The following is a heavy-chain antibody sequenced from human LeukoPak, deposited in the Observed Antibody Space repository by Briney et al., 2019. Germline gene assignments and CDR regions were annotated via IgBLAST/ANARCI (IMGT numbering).Heavy chain of an antibody. CDR3: ARGDYGGNFY. J-gene: IGHJ4*02. V-gene: IGHV3-23*01. D-gene: IGHD4-23*01. Sequence: PGGSLRLSCAASGFTFSSYAMSWVRQAPGKGLEWVSAISGSGGSTYYADSVKGRFTISRDNAKNTLYLQMNSLRAEDTAVYYCARGDYGGNFYWGQGTLVTVSS. CDR2: ISGSGGST. CDR1: GFTFSSYA.